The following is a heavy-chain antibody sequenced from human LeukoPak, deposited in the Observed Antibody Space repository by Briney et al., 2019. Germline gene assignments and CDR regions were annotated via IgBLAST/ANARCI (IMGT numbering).Heavy chain of an antibody. V-gene: IGHV3-30*18. D-gene: IGHD1-14*01. CDR2: ISYDGSNK. Sequence: AGGSLRLSCAASGFTFSSYGMHWVRQAPGKGLEWVAVISYDGSNKYYADSVKGRFTISRDNSKNTLYLQMNSLRAEDTAVYYCAKDLGPRNYFDYWGQGTLVTVSS. CDR3: AKDLGPRNYFDY. J-gene: IGHJ4*02. CDR1: GFTFSSYG.